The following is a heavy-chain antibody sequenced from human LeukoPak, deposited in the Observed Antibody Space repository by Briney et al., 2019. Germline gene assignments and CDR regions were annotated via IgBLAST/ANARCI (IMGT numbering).Heavy chain of an antibody. CDR2: MNPNSGHT. D-gene: IGHD1-1*01. CDR3: ARVPRESNSH. Sequence: ASVKVSCXASGYTFSNYDINWVRQATGQGLEWMGYMNPNSGHTVYAQKFQGRVTMTRDTSISTAYMELSSLRFDDTAVYYCARVPRESNSHWGRGTLVTVSS. V-gene: IGHV1-8*01. CDR1: GYTFSNYD. J-gene: IGHJ4*02.